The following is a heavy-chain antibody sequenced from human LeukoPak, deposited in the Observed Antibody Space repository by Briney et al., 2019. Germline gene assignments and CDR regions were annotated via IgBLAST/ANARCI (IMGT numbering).Heavy chain of an antibody. V-gene: IGHV4-59*01. Sequence: SETLSLTCTVSGDSITNYYWIWIRQPPGKGLEWIGYIHYSGSTNYNPSLKSRVTISVDTSKNQFSLKLSSVTAADTAVYYCARGRNYYYSMDVWGKGTTVTVSS. CDR3: ARGRNYYYSMDV. CDR1: GDSITNYY. CDR2: IHYSGST. J-gene: IGHJ6*03.